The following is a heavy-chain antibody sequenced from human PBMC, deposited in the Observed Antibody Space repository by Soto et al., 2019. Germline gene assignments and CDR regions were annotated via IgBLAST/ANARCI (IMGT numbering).Heavy chain of an antibody. Sequence: QITLKESGPTLVKPTQTLTLTCTFSGFSLSTSGVGVGWIRQPPGKALEWLALIYWDDDKRYSPSLKSRLTITKHTXXNQVVLTMTNMDPVDTATYYCARSTYYDILTGENYWGQGTLVTVSS. D-gene: IGHD3-9*01. CDR3: ARSTYYDILTGENY. CDR2: IYWDDDK. J-gene: IGHJ4*02. CDR1: GFSLSTSGVG. V-gene: IGHV2-5*02.